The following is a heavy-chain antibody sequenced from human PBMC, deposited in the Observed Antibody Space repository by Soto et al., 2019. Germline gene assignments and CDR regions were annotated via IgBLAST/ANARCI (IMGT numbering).Heavy chain of an antibody. D-gene: IGHD2-8*01. CDR2: IAVGSGYT. J-gene: IGHJ4*02. Sequence: SVKVSCKASGFTFTSSAFQWVRQARGQRLEWIGWIAVGSGYTNYAQRFQDRVTLTRDMPTATTYMELSRLTSEDTAIYYCAADATAWQQMVPSDYWGQGTLVTVSS. V-gene: IGHV1-58*01. CDR3: AADATAWQQMVPSDY. CDR1: GFTFTSSA.